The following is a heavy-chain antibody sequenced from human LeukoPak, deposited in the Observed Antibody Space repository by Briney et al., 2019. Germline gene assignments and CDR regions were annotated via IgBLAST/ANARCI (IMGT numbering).Heavy chain of an antibody. CDR2: IYYSGST. D-gene: IGHD1-1*01. J-gene: IGHJ6*03. CDR3: ASGSYPHYYYYYYMDV. CDR1: GGSISSYY. V-gene: IGHV4-59*01. Sequence: KPSETLSLTCTVSGGSISSYYWSWIRQPPGKGLEWIGYIYYSGSTNYNPSLKCRVTISVDTSKNQFSLKLSSVTAADTAVYYCASGSYPHYYYYYYMDVWGKGTTVTVSS.